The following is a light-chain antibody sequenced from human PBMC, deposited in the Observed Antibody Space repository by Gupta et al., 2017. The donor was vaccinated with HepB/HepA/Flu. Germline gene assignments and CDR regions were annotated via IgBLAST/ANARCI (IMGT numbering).Light chain of an antibody. CDR2: DNN. V-gene: IGLV1-51*01. CDR1: SSNIGNNY. Sequence: QSVLTLPPSVSAAPGQKVTISCSGSSSNIGNNYVSWYQQHPGTAPKLLIYDNNKRPSGMPDRFSGSKSGTSATLGITGLQTGDEADYYCGTWDSSLSAWVFGGGTKLTVL. CDR3: GTWDSSLSAWV. J-gene: IGLJ3*02.